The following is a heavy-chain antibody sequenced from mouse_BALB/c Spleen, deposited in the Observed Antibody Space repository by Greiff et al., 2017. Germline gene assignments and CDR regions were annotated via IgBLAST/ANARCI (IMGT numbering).Heavy chain of an antibody. CDR3: AGYRYGAWFAY. CDR1: GFSLTSYG. Sequence: VQRVESGPGLVAPSQSLSITCTVSGFSLTSYGVHWVRQPPGKGLEWLGVIWAGGSTNYNSALMSRLSISKDNSKSQVFLKMNSLQTDDTAMYYCAGYRYGAWFAYWGQGTLVTVSA. D-gene: IGHD2-14*01. CDR2: IWAGGST. J-gene: IGHJ3*01. V-gene: IGHV2-9*02.